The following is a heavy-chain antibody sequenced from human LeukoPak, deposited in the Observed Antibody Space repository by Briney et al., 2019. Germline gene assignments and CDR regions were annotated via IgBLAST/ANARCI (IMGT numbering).Heavy chain of an antibody. CDR2: INPSGGTT. D-gene: IGHD5-18*01. Sequence: ASVNVSCKASVYTFTNYYIHWVRQAPGQGLEWMGIINPSGGTTSYAQKFQGRVTITADKSTSTAYMELSSLRSEDTAVYYCARVDTAMVIDYWGQGTLVTVSS. J-gene: IGHJ4*02. CDR1: VYTFTNYY. CDR3: ARVDTAMVIDY. V-gene: IGHV1-46*01.